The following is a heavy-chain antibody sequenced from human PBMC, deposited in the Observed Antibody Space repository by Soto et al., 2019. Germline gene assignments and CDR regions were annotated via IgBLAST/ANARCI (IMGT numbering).Heavy chain of an antibody. V-gene: IGHV1-3*01. J-gene: IGHJ4*02. CDR1: GFRYASYA. CDR2: INAGNGNT. Sequence: ASVELTCEASGFRYASYARCWVRHAHGQRLEWMGWINAGNGNTKYSQKFQGRVTITRDTSASTAYMELSSLRSEDTAVYYCARSIVEVTAADYWGQGTLVTSPQ. CDR3: ARSIVEVTAADY. D-gene: IGHD2-21*02.